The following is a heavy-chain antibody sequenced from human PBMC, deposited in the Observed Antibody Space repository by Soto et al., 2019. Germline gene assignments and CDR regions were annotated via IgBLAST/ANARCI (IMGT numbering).Heavy chain of an antibody. Sequence: GGSLRLSGAASGLTFSSYWMHWVRQAPGKGLVWVSRMYTDASSATYADSVKGRFAISRDNAKNTLFLQIDSLRTEDTAVYYCVRGNSGYGNFDYWGEGTLVTVSS. V-gene: IGHV3-74*01. D-gene: IGHD5-12*01. CDR2: MYTDASSA. CDR1: GLTFSSYW. CDR3: VRGNSGYGNFDY. J-gene: IGHJ4*02.